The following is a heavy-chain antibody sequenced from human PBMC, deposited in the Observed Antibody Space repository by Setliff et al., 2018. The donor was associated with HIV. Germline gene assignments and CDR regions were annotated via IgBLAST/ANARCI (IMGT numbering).Heavy chain of an antibody. D-gene: IGHD6-13*01. J-gene: IGHJ4*02. CDR2: IYYSGST. CDR1: GGSISTSRHY. Sequence: SETLSLTCTVSGGSISTSRHYWGWIRQPPGKGLEWIGNIYYSGSTYYNPSLKSRVTISVDTSKNQFSLKLSSVTAADTAVYYCASPASDSSTVNGADYWGQGTLVTVS. V-gene: IGHV4-39*01. CDR3: ASPASDSSTVNGADY.